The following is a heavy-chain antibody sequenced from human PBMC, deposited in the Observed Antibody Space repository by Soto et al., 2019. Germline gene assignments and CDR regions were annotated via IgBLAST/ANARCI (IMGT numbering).Heavy chain of an antibody. J-gene: IGHJ6*02. CDR2: IDPSDSYT. CDR3: ARQGTIFGVVPTTLYSYYGMDV. D-gene: IGHD3-3*01. V-gene: IGHV5-10-1*01. Sequence: GESLKISCKGSGYSFTSYWISWVRQMPGKGLEWMGRIDPSDSYTNYSPSFQGHVTISADKSISTAYLQWSSLKASDTAMYYCARQGTIFGVVPTTLYSYYGMDVWGQGTPVTVSS. CDR1: GYSFTSYW.